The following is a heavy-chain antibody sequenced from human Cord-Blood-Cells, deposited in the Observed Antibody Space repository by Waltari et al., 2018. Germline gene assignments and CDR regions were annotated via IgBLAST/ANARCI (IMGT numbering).Heavy chain of an antibody. CDR1: GYTLTELS. J-gene: IGHJ5*02. D-gene: IGHD3-3*01. V-gene: IGHV1-24*01. CDR3: ATASDDFWSGYYWFDP. Sequence: QVQLVQSGAEVKKPGASVKVSCKVSGYTLTELSMHWVRQAPGKGLEGMGGFEPEDGETIYAQKFQVRVTMTEDTSTDTAYMELSSLRSEDTSVYYCATASDDFWSGYYWFDPWGQGTLVTVSS. CDR2: FEPEDGET.